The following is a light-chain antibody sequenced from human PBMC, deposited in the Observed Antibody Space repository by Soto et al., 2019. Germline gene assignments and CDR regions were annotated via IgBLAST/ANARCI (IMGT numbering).Light chain of an antibody. J-gene: IGKJ2*01. CDR2: DAA. V-gene: IGKV1-33*01. Sequence: DIQMTQSPSSLSASVGDIVTITCQASQDISNYLNWYQHKPGKAPKLLIYDAANLETGVPSRFSGSGSGTNFTFTISSQQPEDIATYYCQQYDNLPYTFGQGTKLEIK. CDR3: QQYDNLPYT. CDR1: QDISNY.